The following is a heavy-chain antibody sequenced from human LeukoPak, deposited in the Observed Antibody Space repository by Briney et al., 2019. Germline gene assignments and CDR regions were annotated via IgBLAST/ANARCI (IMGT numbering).Heavy chain of an antibody. J-gene: IGHJ4*02. D-gene: IGHD3-22*01. CDR2: ISYDGSNK. Sequence: PGGSLRLSCAASGFTFSSYAMHWVRQAPGKGLEWVAVISYDGSNKYYADSVKGRFTISRDNSKNTLYLQMNSLRAEDTAEYYCAREEYYYDSSGYPFPPGFFDYWGQGTLVTVSS. CDR3: AREEYYYDSSGYPFPPGFFDY. V-gene: IGHV3-30-3*01. CDR1: GFTFSSYA.